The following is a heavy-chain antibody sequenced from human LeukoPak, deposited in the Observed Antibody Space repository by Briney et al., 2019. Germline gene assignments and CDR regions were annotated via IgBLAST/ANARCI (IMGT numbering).Heavy chain of an antibody. D-gene: IGHD6-25*01. CDR3: AKEGEQRLGDGRLDY. V-gene: IGHV3-23*01. CDR2: ISGSGGST. Sequence: GGSLRLSCAASGFTFSSYSMNWVRQAPGKGLEWVSAISGSGGSTYYADSVKGRFTISRDNSKNTLYLQMNSLRAEDTAVYYCAKEGEQRLGDGRLDYWGQGTLVTVSS. J-gene: IGHJ4*02. CDR1: GFTFSSYS.